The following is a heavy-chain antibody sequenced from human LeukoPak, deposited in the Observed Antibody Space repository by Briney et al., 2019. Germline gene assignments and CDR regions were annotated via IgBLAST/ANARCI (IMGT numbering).Heavy chain of an antibody. D-gene: IGHD2-15*01. Sequence: PGGSLRLSCAASGFTFSSYAMSWVRQAPGKGLEWVSAISGSGGSTYYADSVKGRFTISRDNSKNTLYLQMNSLRAEDTAVYYCAKDGGDIVVVVAASPFDYWGQGTLVTVSS. CDR3: AKDGGDIVVVVAASPFDY. V-gene: IGHV3-23*01. J-gene: IGHJ4*02. CDR1: GFTFSSYA. CDR2: ISGSGGST.